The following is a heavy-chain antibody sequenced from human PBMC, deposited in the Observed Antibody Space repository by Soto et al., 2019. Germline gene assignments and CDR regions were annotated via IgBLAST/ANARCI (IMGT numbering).Heavy chain of an antibody. CDR1: GGSISSYY. Sequence: PSETLSLTCTVSGGSISSYYWSWIRQPPGKGLEWIGYIYYSGSTSYNPSLKSRVTISVVTSKNEFSLKLSSVTAADTAVYYCATSYHYDSSTKAVDWFDPWGQGTLVTVSS. V-gene: IGHV4-59*01. CDR2: IYYSGST. J-gene: IGHJ5*02. CDR3: ATSYHYDSSTKAVDWFDP. D-gene: IGHD3-22*01.